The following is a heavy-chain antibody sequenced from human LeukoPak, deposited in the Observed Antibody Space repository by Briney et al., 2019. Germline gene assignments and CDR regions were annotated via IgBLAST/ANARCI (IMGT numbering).Heavy chain of an antibody. Sequence: PSETLSLTCAVYGGSFSGYYWSWIRQPPGKGLEWIGEINHSGSTNYNPSLKSRVTISVDTSKNQFSLKLSSVTAADTAVYYCARVGRCSGGSHYSSYYYYYYMDVWGKGTTVTVSS. CDR2: INHSGST. CDR1: GGSFSGYY. J-gene: IGHJ6*03. V-gene: IGHV4-34*01. CDR3: ARVGRCSGGSHYSSYYYYYYMDV. D-gene: IGHD2-15*01.